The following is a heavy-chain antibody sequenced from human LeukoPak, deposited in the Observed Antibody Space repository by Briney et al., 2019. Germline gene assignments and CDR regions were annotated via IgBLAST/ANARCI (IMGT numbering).Heavy chain of an antibody. Sequence: ETHSLTCTVSGGSISSSSYHWGGIRQPPGKGLEWIGSMYYSGSTYYNPSLKSLVTVSVDTSKNQLSLNLSSVTAADTAVYYCARISIVVVPAYFDFWGQGTLVPVSS. D-gene: IGHD2-2*01. CDR3: ARISIVVVPAYFDF. J-gene: IGHJ4*02. V-gene: IGHV4-39*01. CDR1: GGSISSSSYH. CDR2: MYYSGST.